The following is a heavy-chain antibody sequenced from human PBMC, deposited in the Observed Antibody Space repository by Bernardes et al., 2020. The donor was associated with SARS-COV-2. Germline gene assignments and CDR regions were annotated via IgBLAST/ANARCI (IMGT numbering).Heavy chain of an antibody. D-gene: IGHD1-26*01. J-gene: IGHJ4*02. V-gene: IGHV4-34*01. CDR3: ARAPIVGGLYYFDY. Sequence: SETLSLTRAVYGGSFSGYYWSWIRQPPGKGLEWIGEINHSGSTNYNPSLKSRVTISVDTSKNQFSLKLSSVTAADTAVYYCARAPIVGGLYYFDYWGQGTLVTVSS. CDR2: INHSGST. CDR1: GGSFSGYY.